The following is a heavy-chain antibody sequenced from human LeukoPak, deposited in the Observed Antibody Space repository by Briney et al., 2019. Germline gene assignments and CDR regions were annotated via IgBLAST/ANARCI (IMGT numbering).Heavy chain of an antibody. V-gene: IGHV4-39*01. CDR3: AGAYSGYEYYFDY. Sequence: SETLSLTCSVSGGSISSSNYCWGWIRQPPGKGLEWIGSLYYSGSTNYNPSLKSRVAISVDTSKNQFSLKLSSVTAADTAVYYCAGAYSGYEYYFDYWGQGTLVTVSS. CDR2: LYYSGST. D-gene: IGHD5-12*01. J-gene: IGHJ4*01. CDR1: GGSISSSNYC.